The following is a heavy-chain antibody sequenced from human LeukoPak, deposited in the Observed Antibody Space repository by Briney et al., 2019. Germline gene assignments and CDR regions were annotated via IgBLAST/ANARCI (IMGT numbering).Heavy chain of an antibody. CDR2: INPNSGGT. Sequence: GASVEVSCKASGYTFTGYYMHWVRQAPGQGLEWMGWINPNSGGTNYAQKFQGRVTMTRDTSISTAYMELSRLRSDDTAVYYCARRYFGSGSYYTDYWGQGTLVTVSS. V-gene: IGHV1-2*02. CDR1: GYTFTGYY. D-gene: IGHD3-10*01. J-gene: IGHJ4*02. CDR3: ARRYFGSGSYYTDY.